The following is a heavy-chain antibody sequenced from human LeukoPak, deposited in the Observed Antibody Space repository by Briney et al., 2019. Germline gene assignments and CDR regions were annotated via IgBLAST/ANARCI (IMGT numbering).Heavy chain of an antibody. D-gene: IGHD6-6*01. CDR1: GYTFPSYF. Sequence: ASVKVSCKASGYTFPSYFMHWVRQAPGQGLEWMGIVNPTGDSTTYAQKFQGRVTMTRDTSTSAVYMELSSLRSDDTAVYYCARTAARRFDYWDQGTLVTVSS. V-gene: IGHV1-46*01. CDR3: ARTAARRFDY. CDR2: VNPTGDST. J-gene: IGHJ4*02.